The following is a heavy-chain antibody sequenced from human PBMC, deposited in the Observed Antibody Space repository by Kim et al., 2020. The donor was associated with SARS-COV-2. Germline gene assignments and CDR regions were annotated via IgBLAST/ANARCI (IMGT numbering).Heavy chain of an antibody. Sequence: SETLSLTCTVSGGSISSSSYYWGWIRQPPGKGLEWIGSIYYSGSTYYNPSLKSRVTISVDTSKNQFSLKLSSVTAADTAVYYCARHHYDSTPFDYWGQGTLVTVSS. J-gene: IGHJ4*02. CDR3: ARHHYDSTPFDY. CDR1: GGSISSSSYY. V-gene: IGHV4-39*01. D-gene: IGHD3-22*01. CDR2: IYYSGST.